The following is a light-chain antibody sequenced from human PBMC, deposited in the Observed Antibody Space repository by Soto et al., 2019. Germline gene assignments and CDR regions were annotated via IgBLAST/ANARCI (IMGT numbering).Light chain of an antibody. Sequence: QSALTQPASVSGSPGQSITISCTGTSSDDGGYNYVSWYQQHPGKAPKLMIYDVSNRPSGVSNRFSGSKSGNTASLTISGLQAEDEADYYCSSYAGSNNLFGGGTQLTVL. J-gene: IGLJ2*01. CDR3: SSYAGSNNL. V-gene: IGLV2-14*01. CDR2: DVS. CDR1: SSDDGGYNY.